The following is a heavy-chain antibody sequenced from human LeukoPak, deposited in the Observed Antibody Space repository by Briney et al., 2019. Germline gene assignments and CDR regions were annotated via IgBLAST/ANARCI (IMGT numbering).Heavy chain of an antibody. CDR2: ISSSGTLI. V-gene: IGHV3-48*03. CDR1: GFTFSSYE. Sequence: GGSLRLSCAASGFTFSSYEMNWVRQAPGKGLEWVSYISSSGTLIYNADSVKGRFTISRDNARNSLYLQMNSLRAEDTAVYHCAGKYCSSTSCLFDYWGQGTLVTVSS. CDR3: AGKYCSSTSCLFDY. D-gene: IGHD2-2*01. J-gene: IGHJ4*02.